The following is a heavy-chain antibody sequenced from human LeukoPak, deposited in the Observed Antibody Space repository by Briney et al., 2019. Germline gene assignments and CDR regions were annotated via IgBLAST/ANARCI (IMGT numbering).Heavy chain of an antibody. V-gene: IGHV1-2*02. CDR1: GYTFTGYY. CDR2: INPNSGGT. CDR3: ARDSPGTTYNWFDH. J-gene: IGHJ5*02. D-gene: IGHD1-7*01. Sequence: ASVKVSCKASGYTFTGYYMHWVRQAPGQGLEWMGWINPNSGGTNYAQKFQGRVTMTRDTSISTAYMELSRLRSDDTAVYYCARDSPGTTYNWFDHWGQGTLVTVSS.